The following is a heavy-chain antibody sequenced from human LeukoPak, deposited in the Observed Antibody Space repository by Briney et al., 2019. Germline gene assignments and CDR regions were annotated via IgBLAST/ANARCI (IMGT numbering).Heavy chain of an antibody. D-gene: IGHD6-13*01. CDR2: INPNSGGT. CDR3: AKDRPAAAGSGG. J-gene: IGHJ4*02. CDR1: GYTFTGYN. V-gene: IGHV1-2*02. Sequence: ASVKVSCKASGYTFTGYNIHWVRQAPGQGLEWMGWINPNSGGTNYAQKFQGRVTMTRDTSINTAYMEVSRLRSDDTAVYYCAKDRPAAAGSGGWGQGTLVTVFS.